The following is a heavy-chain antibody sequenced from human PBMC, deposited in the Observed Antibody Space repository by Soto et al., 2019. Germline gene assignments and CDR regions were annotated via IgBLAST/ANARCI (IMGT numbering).Heavy chain of an antibody. V-gene: IGHV4-34*01. J-gene: IGHJ4*01. CDR2: VSHSGST. CDR1: GGSFSGYY. Sequence: VPLQQWGAGLLKPSETLSLTCAVYGGSFSGYYWSWIRQPPGKGLEWIGEVSHSGSTKYNPSLVRRVTISVITSEKQDALRLSSRTAEDTAVYYCAGGPYDICSCSRGYFDYWGHGILLTVSS. D-gene: IGHD3-9*01. CDR3: AGGPYDICSCSRGYFDY.